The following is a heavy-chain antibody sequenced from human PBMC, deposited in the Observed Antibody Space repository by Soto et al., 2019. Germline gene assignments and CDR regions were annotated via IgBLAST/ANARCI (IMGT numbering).Heavy chain of an antibody. V-gene: IGHV3-11*01. CDR1: GFTFSDYY. J-gene: IGHJ4*02. Sequence: GGSLRLSCAASGFTFSDYYMSWIRQAPGKGLEWVSYISSSGSTIYYADSVKGRFTISRDNAKNSLYLQMNSLRAEDTAVYYCARHHHCGYYHFDYWGQGTLVTVSS. CDR2: ISSSGSTI. D-gene: IGHD3-22*01. CDR3: ARHHHCGYYHFDY.